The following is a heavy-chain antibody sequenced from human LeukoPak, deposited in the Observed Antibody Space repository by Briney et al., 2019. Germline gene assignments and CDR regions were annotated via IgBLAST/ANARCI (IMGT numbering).Heavy chain of an antibody. CDR3: ASDRYDYVWGSYRYYPI. CDR1: GGSISSSSYY. Sequence: PSETLSLTCTVSGGSISSSSYYWGWIRQPPGKGLEWIGSIYYSGSTYYNPSLKSRVTISVDTSKNQFSLKLSSVTAADTAVYYCASDRYDYVWGSYRYYPIWGQGTMVTVSS. D-gene: IGHD3-16*02. V-gene: IGHV4-39*01. CDR2: IYYSGST. J-gene: IGHJ3*02.